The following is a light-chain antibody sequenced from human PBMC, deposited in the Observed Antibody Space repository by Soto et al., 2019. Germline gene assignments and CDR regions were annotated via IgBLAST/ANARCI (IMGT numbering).Light chain of an antibody. CDR1: QSISNL. Sequence: DIQMTQSPSTLSASVGDRVTIACRASQSISNLLAWYQQRPGKAPQLLIYDASTLLRGVPSRFSGSGFGTEFTLTISSLQPDDFATDYCQQFNRYSSWSFGQGTKVEIK. V-gene: IGKV1-5*01. CDR2: DAS. CDR3: QQFNRYSSWS. J-gene: IGKJ1*01.